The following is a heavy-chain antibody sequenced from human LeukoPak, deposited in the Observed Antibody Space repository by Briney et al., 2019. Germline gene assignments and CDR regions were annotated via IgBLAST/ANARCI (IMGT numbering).Heavy chain of an antibody. D-gene: IGHD1-1*01. V-gene: IGHV3-23*01. Sequence: GGSLRLSCAASGFTFSSYAMNWVRQAPGKGLEWVSSFGGNGGNTYYADSVRGRFTISRDNTKNTLYLQMNSLRAEDTAIYFCAKSLNWNFESWGRGTLVTVSS. CDR2: FGGNGGNT. CDR3: AKSLNWNFES. CDR1: GFTFSSYA. J-gene: IGHJ4*02.